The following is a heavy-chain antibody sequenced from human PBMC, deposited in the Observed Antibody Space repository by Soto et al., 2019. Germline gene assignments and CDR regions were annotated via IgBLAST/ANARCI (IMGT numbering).Heavy chain of an antibody. Sequence: PGGSLRLSCAASGFNFNFYWMHWVRQAPGKGLVWVSRISGDGTITNYADSVKGRFTISRDNAKNTLFLQMDSLRVEDTAVYYCARDQGGITIVGVVPQVYYYGMDVWGQRTTVTVSS. V-gene: IGHV3-74*01. CDR2: ISGDGTIT. CDR3: ARDQGGITIVGVVPQVYYYGMDV. CDR1: GFNFNFYW. D-gene: IGHD3-3*01. J-gene: IGHJ6*02.